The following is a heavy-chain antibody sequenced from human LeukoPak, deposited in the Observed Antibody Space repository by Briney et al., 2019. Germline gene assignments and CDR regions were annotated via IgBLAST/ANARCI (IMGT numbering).Heavy chain of an antibody. CDR3: ATHLDYYGSGSYEY. J-gene: IGHJ4*02. V-gene: IGHV4-59*08. CDR2: ISSSGGT. D-gene: IGHD3-10*01. Sequence: SETLSLTCPVSGPSISPYHWTWIRRPPGTVIGWIGYISSSGGTIYNPPIKIRVTISIETSKSQSSLKLSSVTAADTAVYYCATHLDYYGSGSYEYWGQGTLVTVSS. CDR1: GPSISPYH.